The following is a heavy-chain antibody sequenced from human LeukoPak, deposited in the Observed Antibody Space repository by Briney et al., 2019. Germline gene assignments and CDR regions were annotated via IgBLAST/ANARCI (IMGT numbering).Heavy chain of an antibody. CDR3: APSSSWAEDNWFDP. J-gene: IGHJ5*02. CDR1: GGTFSSYA. D-gene: IGHD6-13*01. V-gene: IGHV1-69*06. Sequence: SVKVSCKASGGTFSSYAISWVRQAPGQGLEWMGGIIPIFGTANYAQKFQGRVTITADKSTSTAYMELSSLRSEDTAVYYCAPSSSWAEDNWFDPWGQGTLVTVSS. CDR2: IIPIFGTA.